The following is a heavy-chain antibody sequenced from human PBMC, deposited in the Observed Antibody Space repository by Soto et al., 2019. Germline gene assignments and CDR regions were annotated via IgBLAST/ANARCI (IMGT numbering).Heavy chain of an antibody. V-gene: IGHV3-30-3*01. CDR3: AREQQLVVQNYYYYYGMDV. Sequence: QVQLVESGGGVVQPGRSLRLSCAASGFTFSSYAMHWVRQAPGKGLEWVAVISYDGSNKYYADSVKGRFTISRDNSKNTLYLQMNSLRAEDTAVYYCAREQQLVVQNYYYYYGMDVW. CDR1: GFTFSSYA. J-gene: IGHJ6*01. D-gene: IGHD6-13*01. CDR2: ISYDGSNK.